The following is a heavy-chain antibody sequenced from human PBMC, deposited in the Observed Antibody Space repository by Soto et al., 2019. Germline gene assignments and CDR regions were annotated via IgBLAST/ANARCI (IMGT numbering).Heavy chain of an antibody. Sequence: EVQLVESGGGLVQPGRSLRLSCAASGFTFDDYAMHWVRQAPGKGLEWVSGISWNSGSIGYADSVKGRFTISRDNAKNSLYLQMNSLRAEDTALYYCGRGPAYYIDVWGKGTTVTVSS. CDR2: ISWNSGSI. CDR3: GRGPAYYIDV. CDR1: GFTFDDYA. V-gene: IGHV3-9*01. J-gene: IGHJ6*03.